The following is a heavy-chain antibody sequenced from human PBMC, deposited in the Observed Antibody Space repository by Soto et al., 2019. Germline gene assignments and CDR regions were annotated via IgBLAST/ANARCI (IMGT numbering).Heavy chain of an antibody. D-gene: IGHD6-13*01. J-gene: IGHJ4*02. CDR3: ARRNQAAALVEFDY. Sequence: PSETLSLSCTVSGGSISSSSYYWGWIRQPPGKGLEWIGSIYYSGSTYYNPSLKSRVTISVDTSKNQFSLKLSSVTAADTAVYYCARRNQAAALVEFDYWGQGTLVTVS. CDR2: IYYSGST. V-gene: IGHV4-39*01. CDR1: GGSISSSSYY.